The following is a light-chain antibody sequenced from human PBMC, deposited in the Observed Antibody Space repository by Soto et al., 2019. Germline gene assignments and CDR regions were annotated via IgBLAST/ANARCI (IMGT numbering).Light chain of an antibody. CDR2: AAS. CDR1: QSISSY. J-gene: IGKJ5*01. CDR3: QQSYSTLLT. V-gene: IGKV1-39*01. Sequence: IQMTQSPSSLSASVGDRVTITCRASQSISSYLNWYQQKPGKAPKLLIYAASSLQSGVPSRFSGSGSGTDFTLTISSLQPEDVATYYCQQSYSTLLTFGQGTRLEIK.